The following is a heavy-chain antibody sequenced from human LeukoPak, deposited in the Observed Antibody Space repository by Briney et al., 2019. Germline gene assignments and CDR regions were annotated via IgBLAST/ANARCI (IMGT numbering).Heavy chain of an antibody. V-gene: IGHV1-24*01. CDR3: ATTGVYCTSTSCYTD. CDR2: FDPEDGET. Sequence: ASVKVSCKVSGYTLTELSMHWVRQAPGKGLEWMGGFDPEDGETIYAQKFQGRVTMTEDTSTDTAYMELSSLRSEDTAVYYCATTGVYCTSTSCYTDWGQGTLATVSS. D-gene: IGHD2-2*01. CDR1: GYTLTELS. J-gene: IGHJ4*02.